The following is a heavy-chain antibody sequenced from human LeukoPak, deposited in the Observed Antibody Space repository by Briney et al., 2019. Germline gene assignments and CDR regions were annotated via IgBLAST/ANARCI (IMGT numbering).Heavy chain of an antibody. CDR3: AREGYSGSYFEY. Sequence: GGSLRLSCVASGFHFSDYYMTWIRQAPGKGLEWLSYIDTGSSVYYADSVKGRLTVSRDNAKNSLYLQLNSLRAEDTAVYYCAREGYSGSYFEYWGQGTLVTVSS. CDR2: IDTGSSV. CDR1: GFHFSDYY. V-gene: IGHV3-11*01. D-gene: IGHD1-26*01. J-gene: IGHJ4*02.